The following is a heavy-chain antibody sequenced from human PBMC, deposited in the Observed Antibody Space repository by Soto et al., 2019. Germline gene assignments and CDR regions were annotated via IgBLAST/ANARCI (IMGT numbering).Heavy chain of an antibody. J-gene: IGHJ6*02. CDR3: SADHPHMAMGWPV. V-gene: IGHV1-58*02. D-gene: IGHD1-26*01. Sequence: QMQLVQYGPEVKEPGTSVRVSCRASGFDFGSFGIQLLRQTRGRGLEWIGWIVIVSGSTNYARHFHGRGAISRDMSANTAYLDLYDLNSDDTAEYFCSADHPHMAMGWPVWGQGTTVTVSS. CDR2: IVIVSGST. CDR1: GFDFGSFG.